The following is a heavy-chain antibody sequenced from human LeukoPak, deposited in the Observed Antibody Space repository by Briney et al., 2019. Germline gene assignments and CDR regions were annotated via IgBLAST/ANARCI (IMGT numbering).Heavy chain of an antibody. Sequence: SVKVSCKASGGTFSSYAISWVRQAPGQGLEWMGGIIPIFGTANYAQKFQGRVTITADESTSTAYMELSSLRSEDTAAYYCARGSEQLVYNWFDPWGRGTLVTVSS. J-gene: IGHJ5*02. CDR1: GGTFSSYA. CDR2: IIPIFGTA. V-gene: IGHV1-69*13. CDR3: ARGSEQLVYNWFDP. D-gene: IGHD6-13*01.